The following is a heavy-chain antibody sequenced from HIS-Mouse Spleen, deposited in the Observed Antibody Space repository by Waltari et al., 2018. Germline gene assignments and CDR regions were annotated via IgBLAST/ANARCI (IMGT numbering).Heavy chain of an antibody. Sequence: QLQLQESGPGLVKPSETLSLTCTVSGGSISSSSYYWGWIRRPPGKGLEWIGSIYYSGSTYYNPSLKSRVTISVDTSKNQFSLKLSSVTAADTAVYYCARERSSFDYWGQGTLVTVSS. CDR2: IYYSGST. V-gene: IGHV4-39*07. CDR1: GGSISSSSYY. D-gene: IGHD6-6*01. CDR3: ARERSSFDY. J-gene: IGHJ4*02.